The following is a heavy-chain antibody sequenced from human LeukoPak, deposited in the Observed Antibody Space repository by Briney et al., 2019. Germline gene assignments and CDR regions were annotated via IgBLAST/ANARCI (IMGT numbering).Heavy chain of an antibody. Sequence: GGSLRLSCADSGFTFSNSWMAWVRQAPGRGLEWVANINQDGSAKTCVDSVKGRFTISRDNSNNMLYLQMNSLRPEDTAVYYCAKDRLFGSGLNGPHYYYGMDVWGQGTTVTVSS. J-gene: IGHJ6*02. CDR1: GFTFSNSW. D-gene: IGHD1-26*01. V-gene: IGHV3-7*01. CDR2: INQDGSAK. CDR3: AKDRLFGSGLNGPHYYYGMDV.